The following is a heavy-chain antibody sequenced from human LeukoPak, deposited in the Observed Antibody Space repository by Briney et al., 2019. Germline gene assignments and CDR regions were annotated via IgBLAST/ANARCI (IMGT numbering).Heavy chain of an antibody. J-gene: IGHJ4*02. CDR1: GASFSSGDQY. V-gene: IGHV4-31*03. D-gene: IGHD2-15*01. CDR2: IHPSGTL. CDR3: ARVPLLPDY. Sequence: SQTLSLTCTVSGASFSSGDQYWNWIRQRPGEGLEWIGSIHPSGTLYNNPSLESRVTISIDTSKNQFSLNLNSVTAADTAVYYCARVPLLPDYWGQGALVTVSS.